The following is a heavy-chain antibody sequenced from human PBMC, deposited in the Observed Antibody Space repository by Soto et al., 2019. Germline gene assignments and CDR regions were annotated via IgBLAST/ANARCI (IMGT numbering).Heavy chain of an antibody. J-gene: IGHJ4*02. D-gene: IGHD3-10*01. Sequence: PSETLSLTCAVYGGSFSGYYWSWIRQPPGKGLEWIGEINHSGSTNYNPSLKSRVTISVDTSKNQFSLKLSSVTAADTAVYYCARWSAFITMVRGVTTTPYYFDYWGQGTLVTVSS. CDR3: ARWSAFITMVRGVTTTPYYFDY. CDR1: GGSFSGYY. V-gene: IGHV4-34*01. CDR2: INHSGST.